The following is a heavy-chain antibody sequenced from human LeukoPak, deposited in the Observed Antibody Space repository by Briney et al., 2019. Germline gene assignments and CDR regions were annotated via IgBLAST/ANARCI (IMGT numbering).Heavy chain of an antibody. V-gene: IGHV4-59*11. CDR3: ARVGDYGSGSYLYDY. CDR2: ISYTGST. J-gene: IGHJ4*02. Sequence: SETLSLTCAVSDDSFSSHYWTWIRQPPGQGLEWIGYISYTGSTNYNPSLKSRVTISVDTSKNQFSLKLNSVTAADTAVYYCARVGDYGSGSYLYDYWGQGTLVTVSS. D-gene: IGHD3-10*01. CDR1: DDSFSSHY.